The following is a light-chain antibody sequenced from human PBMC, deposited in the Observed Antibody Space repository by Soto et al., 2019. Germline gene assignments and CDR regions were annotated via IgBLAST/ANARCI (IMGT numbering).Light chain of an antibody. CDR2: DDT. CDR1: NIRNKS. J-gene: IGLJ3*02. Sequence: SYELTQTPSVSVAPGQTARITCGGNNIRNKSVQGYQQKPGQAPVVVVYDDTNPPSGIRERFSGSNSGNTATLTISWVEAGDEADYYCQVWDSSSDHWVFGGGTTLTVL. V-gene: IGLV3-21*02. CDR3: QVWDSSSDHWV.